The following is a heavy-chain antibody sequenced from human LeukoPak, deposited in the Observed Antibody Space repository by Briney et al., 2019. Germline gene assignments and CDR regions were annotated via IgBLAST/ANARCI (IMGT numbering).Heavy chain of an antibody. CDR1: GFTFSSYE. Sequence: PGGSLRLSCAASGFTFSSYEMNWVRQAPGKGLEWVSYISSSGSSTYYADSVKGRFTISRDNAKNSLFLQMNSLRAEDTAVYYCARRGEHYDSSGYYYKWGQGTLVTVSS. V-gene: IGHV3-48*03. CDR2: ISSSGSST. CDR3: ARRGEHYDSSGYYYK. J-gene: IGHJ4*02. D-gene: IGHD3-22*01.